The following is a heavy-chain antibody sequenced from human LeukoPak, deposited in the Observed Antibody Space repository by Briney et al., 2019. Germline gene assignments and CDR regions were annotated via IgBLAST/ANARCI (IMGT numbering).Heavy chain of an antibody. CDR1: GYTFTNYY. D-gene: IGHD3-22*01. V-gene: IGHV1-46*01. J-gene: IGHJ4*02. CDR2: INPSGGSS. Sequence: ASVKVSCKASGYTFTNYYMHWVRQAPGQGLEWMGIINPSGGSSSYAQKFQGRVTMTRDMSTSTVYMELSSLRSEDTAVYYCARTNLASSGYYYWGQGTLVTVSS. CDR3: ARTNLASSGYYY.